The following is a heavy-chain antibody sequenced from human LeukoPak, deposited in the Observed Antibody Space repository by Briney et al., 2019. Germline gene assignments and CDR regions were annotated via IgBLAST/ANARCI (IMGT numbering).Heavy chain of an antibody. Sequence: ASVKVSCKASGGTFSSYAISWVRQAPGEGLEWMGGIIPIFGTANYAQKFQGRVTSTTDESTSTAYMELSSLRSEDTAVYYCARDYYDSSGVPYYFDYWGQGTLVTVSS. CDR3: ARDYYDSSGVPYYFDY. D-gene: IGHD3-22*01. V-gene: IGHV1-69*05. J-gene: IGHJ4*02. CDR2: IIPIFGTA. CDR1: GGTFSSYA.